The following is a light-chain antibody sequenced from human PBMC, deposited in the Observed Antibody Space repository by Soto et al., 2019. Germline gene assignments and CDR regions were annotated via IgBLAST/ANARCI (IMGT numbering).Light chain of an antibody. Sequence: QLVLTQPPSASASLGASVTLTCTLSSGYSNYKVDWYQQRPGKGPRFVMRVGTRGIVGSKGDGIPDRFSVLGSGLNRYLTIKNIQEEDESDYHCGADHGSGSNFVYVFGTGTKLTVL. CDR2: VGTRGIVG. CDR3: GADHGSGSNFVYV. CDR1: SGYSNYK. J-gene: IGLJ1*01. V-gene: IGLV9-49*01.